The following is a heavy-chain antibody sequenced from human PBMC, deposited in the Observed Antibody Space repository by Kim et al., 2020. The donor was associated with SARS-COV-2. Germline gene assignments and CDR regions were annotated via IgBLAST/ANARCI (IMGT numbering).Heavy chain of an antibody. D-gene: IGHD6-19*01. J-gene: IGHJ5*02. V-gene: IGHV4-39*01. CDR3: ARHVGHTIAVAGGGDWFDP. Sequence: SETLSLTCTVSGGSISSSSYYWGWIRQPPGKGLEWIGRIYYSGSTTYNPALKSRVTISVDTSKNKFSLKLIYVTAADTAVYYCARHVGHTIAVAGGGDWFDPWGQGTLVTVS. CDR2: IYYSGST. CDR1: GGSISSSSYY.